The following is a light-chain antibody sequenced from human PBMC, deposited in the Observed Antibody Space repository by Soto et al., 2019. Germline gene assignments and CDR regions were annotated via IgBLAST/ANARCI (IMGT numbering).Light chain of an antibody. J-gene: IGKJ1*01. CDR1: QTISSW. V-gene: IGKV1-5*03. CDR2: KAS. Sequence: DIEMTQSPSTLSGSVGDRVTITCRASQTISSWLAWYQQKPGKAHKLLIYKASTLKSGVPSRLSGSGSGTEFTLTISSLQPDDFATYYCQHYNSYSEAFGQGTQVDI. CDR3: QHYNSYSEA.